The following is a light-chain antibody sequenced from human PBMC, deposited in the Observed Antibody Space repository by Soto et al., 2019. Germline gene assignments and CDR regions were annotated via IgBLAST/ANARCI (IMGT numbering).Light chain of an antibody. Sequence: QSALTQPASVSGSPGQSVTISCTGTSSDVGGYNYVFWYQQHPGKAPKLMIYDVNNRPSGVSNRFSGSKSGNTASLTISGLQAEDEADYYCSSYTSSSTLYVFGTGTKLTVL. V-gene: IGLV2-14*01. CDR1: SSDVGGYNY. J-gene: IGLJ1*01. CDR3: SSYTSSSTLYV. CDR2: DVN.